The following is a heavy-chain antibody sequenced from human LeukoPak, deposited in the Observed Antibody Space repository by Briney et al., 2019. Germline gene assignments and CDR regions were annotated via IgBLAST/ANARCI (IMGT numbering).Heavy chain of an antibody. V-gene: IGHV4-61*02. J-gene: IGHJ4*02. Sequence: KTSETLSLTCTVSGGSISSGSYYWSWIRQPAGKGLEWIGRIYTSGSTNYNPSLKSRVTISVDTSKNQISLKLSSVTAADTAVYYCARGLSIARLDWGQGTLVTVSS. D-gene: IGHD6-6*01. CDR3: ARGLSIARLD. CDR2: IYTSGST. CDR1: GGSISSGSYY.